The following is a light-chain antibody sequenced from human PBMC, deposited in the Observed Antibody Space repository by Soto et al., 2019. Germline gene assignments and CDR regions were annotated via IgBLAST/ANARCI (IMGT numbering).Light chain of an antibody. Sequence: QSALTQPASVSGSPGQSITISCTGTSSDVGGYNYVSWYQQHPGKAPKLMIYDVSNRPSGVSNRFSGSKSGNTASLTISGLQAEDEADYYCSSYTSSSTPYYVFRTGTKLTV. CDR3: SSYTSSSTPYYV. J-gene: IGLJ1*01. CDR2: DVS. CDR1: SSDVGGYNY. V-gene: IGLV2-14*01.